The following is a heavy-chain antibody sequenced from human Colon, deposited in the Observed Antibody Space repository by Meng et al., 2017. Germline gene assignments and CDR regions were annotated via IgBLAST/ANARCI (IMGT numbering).Heavy chain of an antibody. CDR2: ISSSGKII. CDR3: ARDHGTGLDH. CDR1: GFTFRDYY. V-gene: IGHV3-11*01. J-gene: IGHJ4*02. Sequence: QVEVVEFGGGLVKPGGALRLVCSASGFTFRDYYMTWIRQAPGKGLEWVSHISSSGKIIDYADSVKGRFTISRDNANNSLYLQMDSLTADDTAVYYCARDHGTGLDHWGQGALVTVSS. D-gene: IGHD1-14*01.